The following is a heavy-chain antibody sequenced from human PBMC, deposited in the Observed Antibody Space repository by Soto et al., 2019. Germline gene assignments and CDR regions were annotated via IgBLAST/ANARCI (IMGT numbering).Heavy chain of an antibody. CDR3: ARHPRGAAQTYYYGMDV. V-gene: IGHV4-31*03. CDR1: GGAVRSSEFY. Sequence: TLALTCTVTGGAVRSSEFYGRWILHYPGQGLEWIGYINYSGISCYSPSLTSRVTISVDTSKNQFSMRLNSVTPADTALYYCARHPRGAAQTYYYGMDVWGQGTTVT. D-gene: IGHD3-10*01. J-gene: IGHJ6*02. CDR2: INYSGIS.